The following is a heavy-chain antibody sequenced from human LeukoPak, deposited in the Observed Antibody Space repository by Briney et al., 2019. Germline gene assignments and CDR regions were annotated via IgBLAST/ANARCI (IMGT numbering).Heavy chain of an antibody. J-gene: IGHJ5*02. CDR2: TYYGSKWYN. CDR1: GDSVSSNSAA. V-gene: IGHV6-1*01. Sequence: SQTLSLTCDISGDSVSSNSAAWNWIRQSPLRGLEWLGRTYYGSKWYNDYAVSVKSRITINPDTSKNQFSLQLNSVTPEDTAVYYCARSLGWFDPWGQGTLVTVSS. CDR3: ARSLGWFDP.